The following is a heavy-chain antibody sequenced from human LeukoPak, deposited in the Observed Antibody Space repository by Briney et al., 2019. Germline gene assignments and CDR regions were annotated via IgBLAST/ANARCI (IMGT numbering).Heavy chain of an antibody. CDR2: INPNSGGT. J-gene: IGHJ4*02. V-gene: IGHV1-2*04. CDR1: GYTFTSYG. CDR3: ARWGFLEWSFDY. D-gene: IGHD3-3*01. Sequence: ASVKVSCKASGYTFTSYGISWVRQAPGQGLEWMGWINPNSGGTNYAQKFQGWVTMTRDTSISTAYMELSRLRSDDTAVYYCARWGFLEWSFDYWGQGTLVTVSS.